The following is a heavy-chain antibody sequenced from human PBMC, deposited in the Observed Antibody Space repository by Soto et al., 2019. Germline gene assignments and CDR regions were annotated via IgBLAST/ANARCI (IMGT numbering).Heavy chain of an antibody. J-gene: IGHJ5*02. Sequence: PSETLSLTCTVSGGSISSYYWSWIRQPPGKGLEWIGYIYYSGSTNYNPSLKSRITISVDTSKNQFSLKLSSVTAADTAVYYCARVAPSRVVVPAAIPWFDPWGQGTLVTVSS. CDR1: GGSISSYY. V-gene: IGHV4-59*01. D-gene: IGHD2-2*01. CDR3: ARVAPSRVVVPAAIPWFDP. CDR2: IYYSGST.